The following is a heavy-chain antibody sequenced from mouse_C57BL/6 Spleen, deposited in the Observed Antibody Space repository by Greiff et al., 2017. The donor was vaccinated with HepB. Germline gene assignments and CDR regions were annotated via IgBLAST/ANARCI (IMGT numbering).Heavy chain of an antibody. J-gene: IGHJ2*01. CDR1: GYTFTSYW. Sequence: QVQLQQPGAELVMPGASVKLSCKASGYTFTSYWMHWVKQRPGQGLEWIGEIDPSDSYTNYNQKFKGKSTLTVDKSSSTAYMQLSSLTSEDSAVYYCARGIIKRDYFYYWGQGTTRTVSS. D-gene: IGHD2-4*01. CDR2: IDPSDSYT. V-gene: IGHV1-69*01. CDR3: ARGIIKRDYFYY.